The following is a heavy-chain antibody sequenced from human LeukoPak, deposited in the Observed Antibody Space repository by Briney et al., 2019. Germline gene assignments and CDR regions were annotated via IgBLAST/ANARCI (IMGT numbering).Heavy chain of an antibody. CDR2: INPNSGGT. D-gene: IGHD6-13*01. CDR3: AREWSSSSPDDY. Sequence: ASVKVSCKASGYTFTCYYMHWVRQAPGQGLEWMGWINPNSGGTNYAQKFQGRVTMTRDTSISTAYMELSRLRSDDTAVYYCAREWSSSSPDDYWGQGTLVTVSS. V-gene: IGHV1-2*02. CDR1: GYTFTCYY. J-gene: IGHJ4*02.